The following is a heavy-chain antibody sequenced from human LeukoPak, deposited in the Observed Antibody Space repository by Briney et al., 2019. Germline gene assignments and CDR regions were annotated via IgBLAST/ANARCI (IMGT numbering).Heavy chain of an antibody. CDR1: GGSISSGGYY. CDR3: ARGVVPAAMGWFDP. J-gene: IGHJ5*02. Sequence: SETLSLTCTVSGGSISSGGYYWSWIRQPPGKGLEWIGYIYYSGSTYYNPSLKSRVTISVDTSKNQFSLKLSSVTAADTAVYYCARGVVPAAMGWFDPWGQGTLVTVSS. D-gene: IGHD2-2*01. V-gene: IGHV4-30-4*08. CDR2: IYYSGST.